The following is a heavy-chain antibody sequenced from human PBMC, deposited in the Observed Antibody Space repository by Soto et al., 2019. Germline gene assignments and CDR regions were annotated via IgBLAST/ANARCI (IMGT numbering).Heavy chain of an antibody. CDR2: IYYTGIS. CDR1: GGSISSSSYY. CDR3: ATSYGNAWYTY. Sequence: PSETLSLTCTVSGGSISSSSYYWGWIRQPPGKGLEWIGSIYYTGISYYNPSLKSRVTISVDRSKNQFSLQLTSVTAEDTAVYYCATSYGNAWYTYWGQGTQVTVSS. J-gene: IGHJ4*02. D-gene: IGHD6-13*01. V-gene: IGHV4-39*01.